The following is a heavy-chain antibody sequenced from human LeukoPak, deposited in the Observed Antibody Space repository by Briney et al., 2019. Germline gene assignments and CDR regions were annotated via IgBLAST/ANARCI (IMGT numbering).Heavy chain of an antibody. D-gene: IGHD3-22*01. CDR2: INHSGST. CDR3: ASQAHYYDSSGYSGLFDY. V-gene: IGHV4-34*01. Sequence: SSDPLSLTRSLYGGSLSVFYWSWPRPPPGKGAEWSGDINHSGSTNYNPSLKSRVTISVDTSKNQFSLKLSSVTAADTAVYYCASQAHYYDSSGYSGLFDYWGQGTLVTVSS. CDR1: GGSLSVFY. J-gene: IGHJ4*02.